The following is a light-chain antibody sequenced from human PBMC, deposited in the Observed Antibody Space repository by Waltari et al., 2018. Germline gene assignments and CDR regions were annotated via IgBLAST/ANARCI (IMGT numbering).Light chain of an antibody. CDR2: GAS. Sequence: VLTQSPGPLSLSPGERAPLSCRASQSVSGSYLAWYQQKPGQAPRLLIYGASSRAPGVPDRFGGSGSGTDFTLTISRLEPEDFAVYYCQQYGNSPRYTFGQGTKLEIK. CDR3: QQYGNSPRYT. V-gene: IGKV3-20*01. J-gene: IGKJ2*01. CDR1: QSVSGSY.